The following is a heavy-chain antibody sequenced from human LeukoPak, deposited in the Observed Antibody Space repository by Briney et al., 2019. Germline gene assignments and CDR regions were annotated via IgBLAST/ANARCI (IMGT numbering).Heavy chain of an antibody. D-gene: IGHD3-3*01. V-gene: IGHV3-21*01. CDR3: ARGGFTIFGVVTPGDGMDV. Sequence: GGSLRLSCAASGFTFSSYSMNWVRQAPGKGLEWVSSISSSSSYIYYADSVKGRFTISRDNSKNTLYLQMNSLRAEDTAVYYCARGGFTIFGVVTPGDGMDVWGQGTTVTVSS. CDR1: GFTFSSYS. CDR2: ISSSSSYI. J-gene: IGHJ6*02.